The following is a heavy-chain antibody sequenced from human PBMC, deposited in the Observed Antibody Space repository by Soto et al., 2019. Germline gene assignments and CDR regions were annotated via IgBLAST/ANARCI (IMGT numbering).Heavy chain of an antibody. CDR3: AKSRVDSWYLYYYDY. J-gene: IGHJ4*02. Sequence: EVQQMESGGGLVQPGGSLRLSCAASGLTFRAFSMSWVRQPPGKGLEWVSGISGSGGSTYYADSVKGRFTISRDSSSNTRYLQMSSLRAEDTTVYYCAKSRVDSWYLYYYDYWGQGTLVTVSS. CDR2: ISGSGGST. V-gene: IGHV3-23*01. CDR1: GLTFRAFS. D-gene: IGHD3-22*01.